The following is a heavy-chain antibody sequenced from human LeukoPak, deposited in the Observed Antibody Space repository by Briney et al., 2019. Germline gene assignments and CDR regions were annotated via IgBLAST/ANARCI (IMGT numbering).Heavy chain of an antibody. Sequence: GGSLRLSCAASGFTFSSYAMSWVRQAPGKGLEWVSAISGSGGSTYYADSVKGRFTISRDNSKNTLYLQMNSLRAEDTAVYYCAKSRGRYFDWLLYHSYCYYMDVWGKGTTVTVSS. D-gene: IGHD3-9*01. CDR1: GFTFSSYA. CDR3: AKSRGRYFDWLLYHSYCYYMDV. V-gene: IGHV3-23*01. J-gene: IGHJ6*03. CDR2: ISGSGGST.